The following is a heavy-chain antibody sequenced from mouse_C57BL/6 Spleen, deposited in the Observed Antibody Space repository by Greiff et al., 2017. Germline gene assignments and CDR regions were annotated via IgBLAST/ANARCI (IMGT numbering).Heavy chain of an antibody. D-gene: IGHD1-1*01. J-gene: IGHJ2*01. V-gene: IGHV1-18*01. Sequence: VQLKQSGPELVKPGASVKIPCKASGYTFTDYNMDWVKQSHGKSLEWIGDINPNNGGTIYNQKFKGKATLTVDKSSSTAYMELRSLTSEDTAVYYCARCDYYGLYYFDYWGQGTTLTVSS. CDR2: INPNNGGT. CDR3: ARCDYYGLYYFDY. CDR1: GYTFTDYN.